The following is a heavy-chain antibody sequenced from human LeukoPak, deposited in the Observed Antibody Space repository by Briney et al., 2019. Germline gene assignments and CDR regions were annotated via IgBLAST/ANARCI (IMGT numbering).Heavy chain of an antibody. Sequence: SETLSLTCTVSGVSISSYYWSWIRQPPGKGLEWIGSINYRGSTHYNPSLKSRVTISVDTSKNQFSLKLSSVTAADTAVYYCASNSPANDYWGQGTLVTVSS. V-gene: IGHV4-59*08. CDR3: ASNSPANDY. CDR1: GVSISSYY. CDR2: INYRGST. D-gene: IGHD2/OR15-2a*01. J-gene: IGHJ4*02.